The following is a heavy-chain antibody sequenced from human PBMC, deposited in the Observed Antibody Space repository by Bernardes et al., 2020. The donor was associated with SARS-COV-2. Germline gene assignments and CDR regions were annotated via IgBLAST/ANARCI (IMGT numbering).Heavy chain of an antibody. J-gene: IGHJ4*02. D-gene: IGHD3-9*01. Sequence: GGSLRLSCAASEFTFSSYSMNWVRQAPGKGLEWVSSISSSSSYIYYADSVKGRFTISRDNAKNSLYLQMNSLRAEDTAVYYCARDTTYYEILTGYYPSYFDYWGQGTLVTVSS. CDR3: ARDTTYYEILTGYYPSYFDY. CDR2: ISSSSSYI. V-gene: IGHV3-21*01. CDR1: EFTFSSYS.